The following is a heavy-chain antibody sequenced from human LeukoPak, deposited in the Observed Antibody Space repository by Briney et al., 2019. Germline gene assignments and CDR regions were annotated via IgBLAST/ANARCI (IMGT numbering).Heavy chain of an antibody. V-gene: IGHV4-61*01. D-gene: IGHD3-3*01. Sequence: SETLSLTCTVSGGSISSSSYYWGWIRQPPGKGLEWIGYIYYSGSTNYNPSLKSRVTISVDTSKNQFSLKLSSVTAADTAVYYCAREGYDFWSGYYTNWFDPWGQGTLVTVSS. J-gene: IGHJ5*02. CDR2: IYYSGST. CDR1: GGSISSSSYY. CDR3: AREGYDFWSGYYTNWFDP.